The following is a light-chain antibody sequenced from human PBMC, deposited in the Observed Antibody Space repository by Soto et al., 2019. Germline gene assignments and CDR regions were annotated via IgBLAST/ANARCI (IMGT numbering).Light chain of an antibody. Sequence: DIVMTQSPDSLAVSLGERATINCKSSQSVLYSSNNKNYLAWYQQKPGQPPKLLIYWASTRESGVPDRFSGRGSGTDFTLPIRSLQAEDVAVYYWQQYSSTYTFVQGTKLEIK. CDR3: QQYSSTYT. CDR2: WAS. V-gene: IGKV4-1*01. J-gene: IGKJ2*01. CDR1: QSVLYSSNNKNY.